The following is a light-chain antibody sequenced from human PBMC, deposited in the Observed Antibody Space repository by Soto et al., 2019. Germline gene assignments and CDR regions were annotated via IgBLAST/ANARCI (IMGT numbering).Light chain of an antibody. Sequence: QSALTQPPSVSGSPGQSVAISCTGTSSDVGSYNRVSWYQQPPGTAPKVMIYEVSNRPSGVPARFSGSKSGNTASLTISGLKAEDEADYYCSSYTSSNTYVFGTGTKVTVL. CDR3: SSYTSSNTYV. V-gene: IGLV2-18*02. CDR1: SSDVGSYNR. J-gene: IGLJ1*01. CDR2: EVS.